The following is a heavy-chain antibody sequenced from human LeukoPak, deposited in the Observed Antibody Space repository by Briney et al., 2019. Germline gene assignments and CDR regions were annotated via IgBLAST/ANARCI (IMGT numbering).Heavy chain of an antibody. CDR3: AREEMATTGAFDI. V-gene: IGHV3-11*01. CDR2: ISSSGSTI. CDR1: GFTFSDYY. J-gene: IGHJ3*02. Sequence: GGSLRLSCAASGFTFSDYYMSWIRQAPGKGLEWVSYISSSGSTIYYADSVKGPFTISRDNAKNSLYLQMNSLRAEDTAVYYCAREEMATTGAFDIWGQGTMVTVSS. D-gene: IGHD5-24*01.